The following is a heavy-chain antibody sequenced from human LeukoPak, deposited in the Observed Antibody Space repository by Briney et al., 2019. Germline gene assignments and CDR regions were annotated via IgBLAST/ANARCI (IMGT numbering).Heavy chain of an antibody. J-gene: IGHJ4*02. V-gene: IGHV3-30*02. CDR2: MRYDATKA. D-gene: IGHD3-22*01. CDR3: ARDFDDINGDYYYIPDF. Sequence: PGGSLRLSCVASGFTLCRNGMHWVRQAPGKGREWVAFMRYDATKAFYGDSVRGRFTISRDDSKNTLYLQMSNLRHEDSAVYFCARDFDDINGDYYYIPDFWGQGVLVTVSS. CDR1: GFTLCRNG.